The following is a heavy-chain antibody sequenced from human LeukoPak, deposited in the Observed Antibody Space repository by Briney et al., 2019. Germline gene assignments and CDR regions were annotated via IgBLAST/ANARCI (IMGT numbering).Heavy chain of an antibody. CDR1: GYTFSNYG. CDR3: ARAWLRRKYYYYMDV. D-gene: IGHD5-12*01. CDR2: ISGFNGHT. J-gene: IGHJ6*03. Sequence: ASVKVSCKASGYTFSNYGMSWVRQAPGHGLEWMGWISGFNGHTKYSQKSQGRVTMTTDTSTSTAYMEVRSLRSDDTAVYYCARAWLRRKYYYYMDVWGKWTTVTVSS. V-gene: IGHV1-18*04.